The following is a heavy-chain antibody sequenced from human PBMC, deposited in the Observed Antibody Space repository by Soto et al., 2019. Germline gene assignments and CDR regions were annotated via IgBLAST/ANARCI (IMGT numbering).Heavy chain of an antibody. CDR3: ASHFATRSYAAFDI. Sequence: QVVLQESGPGLVKASGTLSLTCALSGGAFSSKHWWTGVRLPPGRGLKWIGEIFHRGGTNYNAFVKSRVTISIDKSRNQVSLTLTSVTAADTAVYYCASHFATRSYAAFDIWGQGTGVTVSS. J-gene: IGHJ3*02. CDR1: GGAFSSKHW. D-gene: IGHD3-16*01. CDR2: IFHRGGT. V-gene: IGHV4-4*02.